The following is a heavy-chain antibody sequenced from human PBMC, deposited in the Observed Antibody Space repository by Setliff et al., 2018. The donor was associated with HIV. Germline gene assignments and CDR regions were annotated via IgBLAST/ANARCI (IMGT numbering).Heavy chain of an antibody. Sequence: SETLSLTCAASGGSISSDNWWTWVRQPPGKGLEWIGEIYHSEYTTYNPSLQSRVTMSVDTSKNQFSLKVRSLTAADTGLYYCARVKSIKTTLVRLWPRFDLWGQGTQVTVSS. V-gene: IGHV4-4*02. J-gene: IGHJ5*02. CDR2: IYHSEYT. CDR3: ARVKSIKTTLVRLWPRFDL. CDR1: GGSISSDNW. D-gene: IGHD3-10*01.